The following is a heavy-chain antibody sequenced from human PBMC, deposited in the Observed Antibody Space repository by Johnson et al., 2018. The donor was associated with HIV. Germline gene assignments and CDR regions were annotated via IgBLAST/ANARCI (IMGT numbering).Heavy chain of an antibody. Sequence: QVQLVESGGGVVQPGRSLRLSCAAYGFTFSSYAMHWVRQAPGKGLEWVAVISYDGSNKYYADSVKGRFTISRDNSKNTLYLQMNSLRAEDTAVYYCAKDREWLVPTPLDAFDIWGQGTMVTVSS. V-gene: IGHV3-30*04. CDR1: GFTFSSYA. CDR2: ISYDGSNK. D-gene: IGHD6-19*01. CDR3: AKDREWLVPTPLDAFDI. J-gene: IGHJ3*02.